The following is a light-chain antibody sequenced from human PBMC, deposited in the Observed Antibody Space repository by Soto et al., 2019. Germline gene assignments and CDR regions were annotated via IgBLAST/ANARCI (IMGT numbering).Light chain of an antibody. CDR2: DAS. Sequence: IQMIQYPSALSASVGNRVTITRRASQSISRRLAWYQQKPGKAPKLLIYDASSLESGVPAGFSGSGSGTQFTLTISSLQPDDIATYFCQQYNSYPWTSGQGTKV. CDR1: QSISRR. J-gene: IGKJ1*01. V-gene: IGKV1-5*01. CDR3: QQYNSYPWT.